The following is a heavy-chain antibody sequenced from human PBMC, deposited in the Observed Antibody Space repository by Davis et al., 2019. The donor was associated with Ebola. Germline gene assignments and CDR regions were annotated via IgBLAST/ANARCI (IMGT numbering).Heavy chain of an antibody. CDR2: TYYKSKWYN. D-gene: IGHD5-12*01. V-gene: IGHV6-1*01. Sequence: PSETLSLTCAISGDSVSSGGWNWIRQSPSRGLEWLGRTYYKSKWYNDYAVSVKSRISINLDTSKNQFSLQLNSVTPEDTAVYYCAKGWLRTGIDYWGPGTLVTVSS. J-gene: IGHJ4*02. CDR3: AKGWLRTGIDY. CDR1: GDSVSSGG.